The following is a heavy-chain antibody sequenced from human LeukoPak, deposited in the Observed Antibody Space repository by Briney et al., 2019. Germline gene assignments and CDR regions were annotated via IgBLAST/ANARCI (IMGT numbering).Heavy chain of an antibody. CDR3: ARLRPPADY. CDR2: INHSGST. Sequence: SETLSLTCAVYGGSFSGYYWSWIRQPPGKGLEWIGEINHSGSTDYNPSLKSRVTISVDTSKNQFSLKLSSVTAADTAVYYCARLRPPADYWGQGTLVTVSS. J-gene: IGHJ4*02. V-gene: IGHV4-34*01. CDR1: GGSFSGYY.